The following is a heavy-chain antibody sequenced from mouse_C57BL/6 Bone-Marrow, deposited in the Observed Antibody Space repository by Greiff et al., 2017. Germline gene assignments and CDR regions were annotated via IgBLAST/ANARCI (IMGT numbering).Heavy chain of an antibody. V-gene: IGHV1-61*01. D-gene: IGHD2-3*01. CDR3: ARGVYDGYYEAY. J-gene: IGHJ3*01. Sequence: QVQLQQPGAELVRPGSSVKLSCKASGYTFTSYWMDWVKQRPGQGLEWIGNIYPSDSETHYNQKFKDKATLTVDKSSSTAYMQLSSLTSEDSAVYYCARGVYDGYYEAYWGQGTLVTFSA. CDR1: GYTFTSYW. CDR2: IYPSDSET.